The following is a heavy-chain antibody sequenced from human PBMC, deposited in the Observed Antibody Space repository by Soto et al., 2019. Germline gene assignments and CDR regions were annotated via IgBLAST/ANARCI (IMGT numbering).Heavy chain of an antibody. CDR1: GGSISSGGYS. J-gene: IGHJ4*02. Sequence: PSETLSLTCAVSGGSISSGGYSWSWIRQPPGKGLEWIGYMYHSGSTYYNPSLKSRVTISIDRSKNQFSLKLSSVTAADTAVYYCATVPDYWGQGILGTVSS. D-gene: IGHD2-2*01. CDR2: MYHSGST. CDR3: ATVPDY. V-gene: IGHV4-30-2*01.